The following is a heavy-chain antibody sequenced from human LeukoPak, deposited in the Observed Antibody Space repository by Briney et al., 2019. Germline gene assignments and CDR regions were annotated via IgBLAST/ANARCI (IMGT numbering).Heavy chain of an antibody. CDR2: IYTSGST. CDR3: ARGTYSNYVHNWFDP. CDR1: GGSISSYY. J-gene: IGHJ5*02. D-gene: IGHD4-11*01. Sequence: SETLSLTCTASGGSISSYYWSWIRQPAGKGLEWIGRIYTSGSTNYNPSLKSRVTMSVDTSKNQFSLKLSSVTAADTAVYYCARGTYSNYVHNWFDPWGQGTLVTVSS. V-gene: IGHV4-4*07.